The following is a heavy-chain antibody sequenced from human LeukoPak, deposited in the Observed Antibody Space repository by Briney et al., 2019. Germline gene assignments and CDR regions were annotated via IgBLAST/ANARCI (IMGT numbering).Heavy chain of an antibody. V-gene: IGHV1-18*04. D-gene: IGHD6-13*01. J-gene: IGHJ6*04. CDR2: ISAYNGNT. CDR1: GYTFTSYG. CDR3: ARERESSSWPSYYYYYRMDV. Sequence: EASVKVSCKASGYTFTSYGISWVRQAPGQGLEWMGWISAYNGNTNYAQKLQGRVTMTTDTSTSTAYMELRSLRSDDTAVYHCARERESSSWPSYYYYYRMDVWGKGTTVTVSS.